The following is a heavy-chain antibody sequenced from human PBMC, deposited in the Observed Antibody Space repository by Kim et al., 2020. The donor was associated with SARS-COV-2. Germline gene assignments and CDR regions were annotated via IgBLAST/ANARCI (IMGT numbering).Heavy chain of an antibody. J-gene: IGHJ4*02. D-gene: IGHD5-12*01. Sequence: GESLKISCKGSGYSFTSYWIGWVRQMPGKGLEWMGIIYPGDSDTRYSPTFQGQVTISADKSISTAYLQWSSLKASDTAMYYCARFGRSSVGSDMVTTIWDYWGQGTLVTVSS. CDR2: IYPGDSDT. CDR3: ARFGRSSVGSDMVTTIWDY. V-gene: IGHV5-51*01. CDR1: GYSFTSYW.